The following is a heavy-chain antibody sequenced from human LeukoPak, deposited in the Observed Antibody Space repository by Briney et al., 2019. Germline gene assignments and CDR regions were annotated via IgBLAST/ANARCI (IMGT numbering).Heavy chain of an antibody. D-gene: IGHD3-10*01. CDR1: GFTFSSYS. J-gene: IGHJ3*02. V-gene: IGHV4-34*01. CDR3: ARGGVLLWFRELFGAFDI. CDR2: INHSGST. Sequence: GSLRLSCAGSGFTFSSYSMNWVRQPPGKGLEWIGEINHSGSTNYNPSLKSRVTISVDTSKNQFSLKLSSVTAADTAVYYCARGGVLLWFRELFGAFDIWGQGTMVTVSS.